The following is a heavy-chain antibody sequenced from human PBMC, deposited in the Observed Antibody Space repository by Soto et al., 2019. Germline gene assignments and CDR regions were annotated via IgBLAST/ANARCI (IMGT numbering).Heavy chain of an antibody. CDR1: GGTFNSYD. CDR3: ARLSRPNYYDTSGFFKDNWFDP. V-gene: IGHV1-69*13. J-gene: IGHJ5*02. Sequence: ASVKVSCKASGGTFNSYDINWVRQAPGQGLEWMGGIIPIVETPKYAQKFQGRVTITADESTNTVYMELSSLRSEDTAMYYCARLSRPNYYDTSGFFKDNWFDPWGQGTLVTVSS. CDR2: IIPIVETP. D-gene: IGHD3-22*01.